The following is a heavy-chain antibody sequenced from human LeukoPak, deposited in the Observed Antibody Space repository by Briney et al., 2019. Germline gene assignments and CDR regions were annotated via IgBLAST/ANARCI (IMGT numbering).Heavy chain of an antibody. V-gene: IGHV3-43*01. D-gene: IGHD3-9*01. Sequence: GSLRPSCAASGFTFDDYVMHWVRQAPGKGLEWVSLVGWDGVTTHYADSVKGRFTISRDNTKNSLYLQMNSLRTEDTAVYYCAKGSTYNILTDNLDYWGQGTLVTVSS. CDR3: AKGSTYNILTDNLDY. J-gene: IGHJ4*02. CDR1: GFTFDDYV. CDR2: VGWDGVTT.